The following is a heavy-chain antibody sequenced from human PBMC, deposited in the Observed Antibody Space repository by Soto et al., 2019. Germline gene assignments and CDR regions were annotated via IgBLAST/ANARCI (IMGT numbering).Heavy chain of an antibody. V-gene: IGHV3-23*01. CDR1: GFTFGSYG. CDR3: AKTGSTLRSYGLDV. D-gene: IGHD3-16*01. Sequence: EVQLMESGGGLVQPGGSLRLSCAASGFTFGSYGMSWVRQAPGKGLEWVSSISASGETRFSTDSVEGRFTISRDDSKNTLYLEMSSLRAEDTALYYCAKTGSTLRSYGLDVWGQGTTVTVSS. CDR2: ISASGETR. J-gene: IGHJ6*02.